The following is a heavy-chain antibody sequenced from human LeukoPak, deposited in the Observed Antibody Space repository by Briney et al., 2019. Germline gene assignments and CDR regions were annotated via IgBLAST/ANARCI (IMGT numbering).Heavy chain of an antibody. CDR1: GYTFTGYY. J-gene: IGHJ5*02. CDR3: ARDVSAGGTNWFDP. D-gene: IGHD3-16*01. Sequence: GASVKVSCKASGYTFTGYYIHWVRQAHGQGLEWMGWINPNSGGPNYAQKFQGRVTMTRDTSISTAYMEMSRLRSDDTAVYYCARDVSAGGTNWFDPWGQGTLVTVSS. CDR2: INPNSGGP. V-gene: IGHV1-2*02.